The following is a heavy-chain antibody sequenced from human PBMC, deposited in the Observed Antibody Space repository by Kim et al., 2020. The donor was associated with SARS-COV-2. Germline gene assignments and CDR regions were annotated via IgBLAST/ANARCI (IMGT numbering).Heavy chain of an antibody. Sequence: SETLSLTCTVSGGSISSYYWSWIRQPPGKGLEWIGYIYYSGSTNYNPSLKSRVTISVDTSKNQFSLKLSSVTAADTAVYYCATVVAATRSIDYWGQGTLVTVSS. CDR1: GGSISSYY. J-gene: IGHJ4*02. V-gene: IGHV4-59*13. D-gene: IGHD2-15*01. CDR3: ATVVAATRSIDY. CDR2: IYYSGST.